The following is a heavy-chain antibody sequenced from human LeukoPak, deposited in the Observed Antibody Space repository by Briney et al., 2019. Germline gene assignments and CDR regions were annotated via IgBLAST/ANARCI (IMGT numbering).Heavy chain of an antibody. D-gene: IGHD3-22*01. V-gene: IGHV4-39*01. Sequence: PSEALSLTCTVSGGSISSSSYYWGWIRQPPGKGLEWIGSIYYSGSTYYNPSLKSRVTISVDTSKNQFSLKLSSVTAADTAVYYCARLKYYDSSGYIDYWGQGTLVTVSS. CDR1: GGSISSSSYY. CDR2: IYYSGST. J-gene: IGHJ4*02. CDR3: ARLKYYDSSGYIDY.